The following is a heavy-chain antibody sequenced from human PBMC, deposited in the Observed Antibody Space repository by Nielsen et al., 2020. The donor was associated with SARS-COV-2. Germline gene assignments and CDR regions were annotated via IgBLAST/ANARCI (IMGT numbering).Heavy chain of an antibody. Sequence: GESLKISCAASGFTFSSYGMHWVRQAPGKGLEWVAVIWYDGSNKYYADSVKGRFTISRDNSKNTLYLQMNSLRAEDTAVYYCARDVGAAFDYWGQGTLVTVSS. CDR3: ARDVGAAFDY. CDR1: GFTFSSYG. V-gene: IGHV3-30*19. CDR2: IWYDGSNK. D-gene: IGHD3-16*01. J-gene: IGHJ4*02.